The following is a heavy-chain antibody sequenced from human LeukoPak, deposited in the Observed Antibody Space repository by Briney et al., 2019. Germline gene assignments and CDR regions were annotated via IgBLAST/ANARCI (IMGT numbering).Heavy chain of an antibody. J-gene: IGHJ4*02. CDR2: IRGSGGSI. CDR1: GFTFSTFA. V-gene: IGHV3-23*01. Sequence: GGSLRLSRAASGFTFSTFAMSWVRQAPGHELEGLSAIRGSGGSIDYADSVKGRFTISRDNSKNTLYLQMYSLRAEDTAAYYCATRGDSSGYYVYWGQGTLVTVSS. D-gene: IGHD3-22*01. CDR3: ATRGDSSGYYVY.